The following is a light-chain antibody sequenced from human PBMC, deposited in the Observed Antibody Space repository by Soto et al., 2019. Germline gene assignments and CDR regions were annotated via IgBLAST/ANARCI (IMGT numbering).Light chain of an antibody. J-gene: IGKJ5*01. CDR1: QSISSW. V-gene: IGKV1-5*03. Sequence: DIQMTQSPYTLSASVGDRVTITCRASQSISSWLAWYQQKPGKAPKLLIYKASSLESGVPSRFSGSGSGTEFTLTISSLQPDDFAIYYFQQYNSYITFGQGTRLDIK. CDR3: QQYNSYIT. CDR2: KAS.